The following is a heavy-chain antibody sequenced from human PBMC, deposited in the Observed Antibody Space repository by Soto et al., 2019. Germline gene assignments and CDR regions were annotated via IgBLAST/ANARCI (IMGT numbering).Heavy chain of an antibody. CDR3: AKEKIVAAKYYGMDV. D-gene: IGHD2-15*01. Sequence: QEQVVESGGGVVQPGMSLRLSCVASGFTFSDFAMHWVRQAPGKGLEWVAVISYDGHNTYYADSVKGRFTISRDNSKNTLYLQMNSLRAEDTAVYYCAKEKIVAAKYYGMDVWGQGTTVTVSS. V-gene: IGHV3-30*18. CDR1: GFTFSDFA. CDR2: ISYDGHNT. J-gene: IGHJ6*02.